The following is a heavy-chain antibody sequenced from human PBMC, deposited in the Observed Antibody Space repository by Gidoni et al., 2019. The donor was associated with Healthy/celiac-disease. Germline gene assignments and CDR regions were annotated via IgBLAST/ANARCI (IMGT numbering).Heavy chain of an antibody. CDR3: ASPIPYCSGGSCYSVFDY. CDR1: GGTFSSYA. Sequence: QAQLVQSGAEGKKPGSSVKVGCKAAGGTFSSYAISWVRQAPGQGLEWMGGIIPIFATANYAPKFQGSVPITADNSTSTAYMELSSLRSEDTAVYYCASPIPYCSGGSCYSVFDYWGQGTLVTVSS. D-gene: IGHD2-15*01. V-gene: IGHV1-69*06. J-gene: IGHJ4*02. CDR2: IIPIFATA.